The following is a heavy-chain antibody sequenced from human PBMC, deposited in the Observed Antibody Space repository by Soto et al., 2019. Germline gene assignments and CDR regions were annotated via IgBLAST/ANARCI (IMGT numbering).Heavy chain of an antibody. CDR1: GGSISSSSYY. V-gene: IGHV4-39*01. CDR2: IYYSGST. J-gene: IGHJ4*02. Sequence: SETLSLTCTVSGGSISSSSYYWGWIRQPPGKGLEWIGSIYYSGSTYYNPSLKSRVTISVDTSKNQFSLKLSSVTAADTAVYYCARRLNYDFWSGYTPDYWGQGTLVTVSS. CDR3: ARRLNYDFWSGYTPDY. D-gene: IGHD3-3*01.